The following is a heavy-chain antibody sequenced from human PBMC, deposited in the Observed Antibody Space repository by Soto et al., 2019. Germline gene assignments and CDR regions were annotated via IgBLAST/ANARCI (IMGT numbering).Heavy chain of an antibody. V-gene: IGHV3-15*07. Sequence: GGSLRLSCAVSGFTFSNAWMTWVRQVPGKGLEWVGRIKSKTDGGTTDYAAPVQGRFTISRDDSKNTLYLQMNSLKTEDTAVYYCTRHCSSASCYAHYWGQGTLVTVSS. J-gene: IGHJ4*02. D-gene: IGHD2-2*01. CDR1: GFTFSNAW. CDR2: IKSKTDGGTT. CDR3: TRHCSSASCYAHY.